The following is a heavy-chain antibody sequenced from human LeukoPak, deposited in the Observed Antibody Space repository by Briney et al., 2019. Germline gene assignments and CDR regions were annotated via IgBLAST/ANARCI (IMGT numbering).Heavy chain of an antibody. D-gene: IGHD3-22*01. CDR1: GFTFSSYA. CDR3: ARVYYYDSSGYYREYYYYGMDV. CDR2: ISGSGGST. V-gene: IGHV3-23*01. Sequence: GGSLRLSCAASGFTFSSYAMSWVRQAPGKGLEWVSTISGSGGSTYYADSVKGRFTISRDNSKNTLYLQMNSLRAEDTAVYYCARVYYYDSSGYYREYYYYGMDVWGQGTTVTVSS. J-gene: IGHJ6*02.